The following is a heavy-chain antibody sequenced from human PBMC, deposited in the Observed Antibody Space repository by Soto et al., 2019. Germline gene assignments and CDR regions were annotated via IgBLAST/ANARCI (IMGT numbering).Heavy chain of an antibody. J-gene: IGHJ6*02. V-gene: IGHV3-23*01. CDR1: GFTFSSYA. CDR3: AKKGRSGEPGYYYGMDV. CDR2: ISGSGGST. Sequence: PGGSLRLSCAASGFTFSSYAMSSVRQAPGKGLEWVSAISGSGGSTYYADSVKGRFTSTRDKAKNTLYLQMNSLRAEDTAVYYFAKKGRSGEPGYYYGMDVWGQGTTVTVS. D-gene: IGHD3-10*01.